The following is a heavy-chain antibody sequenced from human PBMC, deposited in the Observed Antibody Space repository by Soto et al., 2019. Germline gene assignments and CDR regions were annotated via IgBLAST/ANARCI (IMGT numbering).Heavy chain of an antibody. CDR3: ARGNVQLERRKRDAFDI. CDR2: INPNSGGT. D-gene: IGHD1-1*01. V-gene: IGHV1-2*04. CDR1: GYTFTGYY. J-gene: IGHJ3*02. Sequence: VQLVQSGAEVKKPGASVKVSCKASGYTFTGYYMHWVRQAPGQGLEGMGWINPNSGGTNYAQKFQGWVTMTRDKSISTAYMELSRLRSDDTAVYYCARGNVQLERRKRDAFDIWGQGTMVTVSS.